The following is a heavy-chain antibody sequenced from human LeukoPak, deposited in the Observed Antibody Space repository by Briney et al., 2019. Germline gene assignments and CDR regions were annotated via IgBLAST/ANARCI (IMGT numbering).Heavy chain of an antibody. CDR3: ARENSYYDSSGYYYGSGYFDY. J-gene: IGHJ4*02. CDR1: GGSFSTYY. D-gene: IGHD3-22*01. V-gene: IGHV4-59*01. Sequence: SETLSLTCTVSGGSFSTYYWSWIRRPPGKGLEWVGYIYYGGSTNYNPSLQSRVTISVDTSKNQFSLRLSSVTAADTAVYYCARENSYYDSSGYYYGSGYFDYWGQGTLVTVSS. CDR2: IYYGGST.